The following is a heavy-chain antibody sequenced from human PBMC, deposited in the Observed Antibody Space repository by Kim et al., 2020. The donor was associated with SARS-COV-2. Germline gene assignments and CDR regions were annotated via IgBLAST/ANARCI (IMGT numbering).Heavy chain of an antibody. D-gene: IGHD4-17*01. J-gene: IGHJ6*02. Sequence: ASVKVSCKTSGYIFTDYYIHWVRQAPGQGLEWMGRISPNSGGTNYAQKFQGRVTMTRDTSISTAYMELSRLRSDDTAVYYCAKFVGDYGAMDVWGQGTTVTVS. V-gene: IGHV1-2*06. CDR3: AKFVGDYGAMDV. CDR1: GYIFTDYY. CDR2: ISPNSGGT.